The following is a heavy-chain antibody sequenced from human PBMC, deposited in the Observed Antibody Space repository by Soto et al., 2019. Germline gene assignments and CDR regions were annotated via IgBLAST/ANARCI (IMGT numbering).Heavy chain of an antibody. CDR1: GGSFSGYY. CDR2: INHSGST. V-gene: IGHV4-34*01. J-gene: IGHJ6*02. Sequence: SETLSLTCAVYGGSFSGYYWSWIRQPPGKGLEWIGEINHSGSTNYNPSLKSRVTISVDTSKNQFSLKLSSVTAADTAVYYCARRHPKRITMIVVVIKALPYGMDVWGQGXTVTVSS. D-gene: IGHD3-22*01. CDR3: ARRHPKRITMIVVVIKALPYGMDV.